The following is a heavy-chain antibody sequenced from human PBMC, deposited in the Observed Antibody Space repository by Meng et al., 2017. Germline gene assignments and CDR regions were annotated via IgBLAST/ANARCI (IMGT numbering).Heavy chain of an antibody. J-gene: IGHJ3*02. V-gene: IGHV4-59*01. CDR2: IYYSGST. Sequence: SETLSLTCTVSGGSIGSYYWSWIRQPPGKGLEWIGYIYYSGSTNYNPSLKSRVTISVDTSKNQFSLKLSSVTAADTAVYYCAREVHYDSSGYYVARAFDIWGQGTMVTVSS. D-gene: IGHD3-22*01. CDR1: GGSIGSYY. CDR3: AREVHYDSSGYYVARAFDI.